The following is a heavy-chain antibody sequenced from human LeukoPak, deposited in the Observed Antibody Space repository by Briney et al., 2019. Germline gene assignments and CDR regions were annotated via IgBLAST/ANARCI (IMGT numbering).Heavy chain of an antibody. CDR2: ISAYNGNT. CDR1: GYSFTSYG. V-gene: IGHV1-18*01. J-gene: IGHJ3*02. D-gene: IGHD5-18*01. CDR3: ARAGTAMVPGAFDI. Sequence: GESLKISCKGSGYSFTSYGISWVRQAPGQGLEWMGWISAYNGNTNYVQKLQGRVTMTTDTSTSTAYMELRSLRSDDTAVYYCARAGTAMVPGAFDIWGQGTMVTVSS.